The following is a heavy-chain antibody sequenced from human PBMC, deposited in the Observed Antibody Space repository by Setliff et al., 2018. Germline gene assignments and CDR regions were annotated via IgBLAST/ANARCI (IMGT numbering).Heavy chain of an antibody. CDR2: IYYSGST. CDR1: GYSISSGYI. D-gene: IGHD2-21*02. Sequence: SETLSLTCTVSGYSISSGYIWGWIRQPPGKGLEWVGYIYYSGSTNYNPSLKSRVTMSVDTSKNQFSLKLSSVTATDTAVYYCARDLGHGGDSDYWGQGILVTVSS. J-gene: IGHJ4*02. V-gene: IGHV4-38-2*02. CDR3: ARDLGHGGDSDY.